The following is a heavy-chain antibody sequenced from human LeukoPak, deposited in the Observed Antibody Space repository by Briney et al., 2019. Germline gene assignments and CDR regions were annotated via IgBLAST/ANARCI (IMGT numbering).Heavy chain of an antibody. Sequence: GGSLRLSCAASGFTSSSYWMSWVRQAPGKGLEWVANIKKDGREKSYVDSVKGRFTISRDNAKNSLYLQMNSLRAEDTAVYYCAISQSTSGQYGNAFDIWGQGTMVTVSS. V-gene: IGHV3-7*01. J-gene: IGHJ3*02. CDR3: AISQSTSGQYGNAFDI. CDR1: GFTSSSYW. D-gene: IGHD2-15*01. CDR2: IKKDGREK.